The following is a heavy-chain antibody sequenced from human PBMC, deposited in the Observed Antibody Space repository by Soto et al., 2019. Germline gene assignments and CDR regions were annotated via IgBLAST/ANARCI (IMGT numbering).Heavy chain of an antibody. CDR3: ATLPLNYYDSSGYLDY. V-gene: IGHV1-24*01. D-gene: IGHD3-22*01. CDR2: FDPEDGET. J-gene: IGHJ4*02. Sequence: GASVKVSCKVSGCTLTELSMHWVRQAPGKGLEWMGGFDPEDGETIYAQKFQGRVTMTEDTSTDTAYMELSSLRSEDTAVYYCATLPLNYYDSSGYLDYWGQGTLVTVSS. CDR1: GCTLTELS.